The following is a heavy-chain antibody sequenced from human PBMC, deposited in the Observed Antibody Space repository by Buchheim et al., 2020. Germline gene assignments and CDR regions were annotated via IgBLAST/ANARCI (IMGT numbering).Heavy chain of an antibody. V-gene: IGHV3-48*03. CDR1: GFTFSSYE. CDR2: ISSSGSTI. CDR3: ASAPYYDILTGYRYYYYGMDV. Sequence: EVQLVESGGGLVQPGGSLRLSCAASGFTFSSYEMNWVRQAPGKGLEWVSYISSSGSTIYYADSVKGRFTISRDNAKNSLYLQLNSLRAEDTAVYYCASAPYYDILTGYRYYYYGMDVWGQGT. J-gene: IGHJ6*02. D-gene: IGHD3-9*01.